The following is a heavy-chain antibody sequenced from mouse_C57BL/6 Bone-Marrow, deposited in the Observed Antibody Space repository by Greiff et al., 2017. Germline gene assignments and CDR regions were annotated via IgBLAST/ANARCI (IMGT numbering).Heavy chain of an antibody. Sequence: VQLVESGAELARPGASVKLSCKASGYTFTSYGISWVKQRTGQGLEWIGEIDPRSGNTYYNEKFKGKATLTADKSSSTAYRELRSLTSEDSAVYFCARHFPSDLAMDYWGQGTSVTVSS. CDR2: IDPRSGNT. D-gene: IGHD6-1*01. J-gene: IGHJ4*01. CDR1: GYTFTSYG. CDR3: ARHFPSDLAMDY. V-gene: IGHV1-81*01.